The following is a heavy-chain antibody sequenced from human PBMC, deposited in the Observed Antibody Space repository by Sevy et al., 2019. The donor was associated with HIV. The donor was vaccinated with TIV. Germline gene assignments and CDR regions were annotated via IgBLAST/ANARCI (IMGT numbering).Heavy chain of an antibody. V-gene: IGHV1-18*01. CDR1: GYTFTSYG. Sequence: ASVKVSCKASGYTFTSYGISWVRQAPGQGLEWMGWISAYNGNTNYAQKLQGRVTMTTDTSTSTAYMELRGLRSDDTAVYYCARDQGSRYSSGWYDYWGQGTLVTVSS. D-gene: IGHD6-19*01. J-gene: IGHJ4*02. CDR2: ISAYNGNT. CDR3: ARDQGSRYSSGWYDY.